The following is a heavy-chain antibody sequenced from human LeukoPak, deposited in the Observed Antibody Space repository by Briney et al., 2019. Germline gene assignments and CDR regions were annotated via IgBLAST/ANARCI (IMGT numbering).Heavy chain of an antibody. Sequence: SETLSLTCTVSGGSISSYYWSWIRQPPGKGLEWIGYIYYSGSTNYNPSLKSRVTISVDTSKNQFSLKLSSVTAADTAVYYCARGGYSSSTLKLFDYWGQGTLVTVSS. V-gene: IGHV4-59*01. J-gene: IGHJ4*02. CDR1: GGSISSYY. CDR3: ARGGYSSSTLKLFDY. D-gene: IGHD6-6*01. CDR2: IYYSGST.